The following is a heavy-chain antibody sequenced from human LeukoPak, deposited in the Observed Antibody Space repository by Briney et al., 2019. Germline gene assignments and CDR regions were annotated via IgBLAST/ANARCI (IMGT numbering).Heavy chain of an antibody. V-gene: IGHV3-23*01. CDR1: GFTFTSYA. CDR3: TKVGADIVHYYFHC. Sequence: GGSLRLSCAASGFTFTSYAMSWIRQAPGKGLEWVSAISGSGGSTNYADSVKGRFTISRDHSKNTLYLQMNSLRAEDTAVYYCTKVGADIVHYYFHCWGQGTLVTVSS. CDR2: ISGSGGST. J-gene: IGHJ4*02. D-gene: IGHD2-15*01.